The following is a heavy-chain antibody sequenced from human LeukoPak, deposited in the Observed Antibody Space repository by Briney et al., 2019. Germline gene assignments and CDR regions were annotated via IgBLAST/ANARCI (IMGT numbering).Heavy chain of an antibody. J-gene: IGHJ5*02. CDR2: ISGSGGST. CDR1: GFTFSSYA. Sequence: PGGSLRLSCAASGFTFSSYAMSWVRQAPGKGLEWVSAISGSGGSTYYADSVKGRFTISRDNSKNTLYLQMNSLRAEDTAVYYCAKDPLPVRGVIPYNWFDPWGQGTLVTVSS. D-gene: IGHD3-10*01. CDR3: AKDPLPVRGVIPYNWFDP. V-gene: IGHV3-23*01.